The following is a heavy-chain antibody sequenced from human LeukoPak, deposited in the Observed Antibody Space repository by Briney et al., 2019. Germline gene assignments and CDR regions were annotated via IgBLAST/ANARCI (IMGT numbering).Heavy chain of an antibody. CDR3: AKDPHVGTSGYYQYYFDY. CDR1: EFTFNDYA. V-gene: IGHV3-23*01. CDR2: VFGIGGSS. D-gene: IGHD3-3*01. J-gene: IGHJ4*02. Sequence: TGGSLRLSCTASEFTFNDYAMSWVRQSPGMRLEWLSTVFGIGGSSYYAKSVRGRFTISRDNSKNTLFLQMNNLRAEDTAVYYCAKDPHVGTSGYYQYYFDYWGQGTLVTVSS.